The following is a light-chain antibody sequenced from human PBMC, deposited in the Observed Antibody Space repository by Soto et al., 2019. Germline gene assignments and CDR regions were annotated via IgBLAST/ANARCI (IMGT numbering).Light chain of an antibody. CDR1: SSDVGDYNY. CDR3: SSYTSSSTLV. V-gene: IGLV2-14*03. CDR2: DVS. J-gene: IGLJ3*02. Sequence: QSALTQPASVSGSPGQSITISCTGTSSDVGDYNYVSWYQQHPGKAPKLMIYDVSDRPSGVSNRFSGSKSGNTASLTISGLQAEDEADYYCSSYTSSSTLVFDGGTKLTVL.